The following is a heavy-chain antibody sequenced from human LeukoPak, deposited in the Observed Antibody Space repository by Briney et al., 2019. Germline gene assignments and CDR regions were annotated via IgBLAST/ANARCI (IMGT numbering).Heavy chain of an antibody. V-gene: IGHV1-46*01. J-gene: IGHJ4*02. CDR1: GYTFTSNY. CDR3: ARDQEAFDY. CDR2: IYPRDGST. Sequence: ASVKVSCKASGYTFTSNYIHWVRQAPGQGLEWMGMIYPRDGSTSYAQKFQGRVTVTRDTSTSTVHMELSGLRSEDTAVYYCARDQEAFDYWGQGTLVTVSS.